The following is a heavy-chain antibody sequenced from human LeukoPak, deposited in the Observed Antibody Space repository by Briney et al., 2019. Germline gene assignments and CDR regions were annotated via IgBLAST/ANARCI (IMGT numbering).Heavy chain of an antibody. CDR3: ARVSAPGYFYGMDV. Sequence: PGRSLRLSCAASGFTFDDYAMHWVRQAPGKGLEWVSGISWNSGSIGYADSVKGRFTISRDNSQNTLYLQMNSLRVEDTAVYYCARVSAPGYFYGMDVWGQGTTVTVS. V-gene: IGHV3-9*01. J-gene: IGHJ6*02. CDR1: GFTFDDYA. CDR2: ISWNSGSI. D-gene: IGHD3-10*01.